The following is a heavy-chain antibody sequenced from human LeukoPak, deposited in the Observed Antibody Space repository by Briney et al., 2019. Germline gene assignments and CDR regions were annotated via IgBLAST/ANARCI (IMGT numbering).Heavy chain of an antibody. J-gene: IGHJ3*02. CDR2: ISDRGDST. CDR1: GFSVTTYA. Sequence: PGGSLRLSCAASGFSVTTYAMGWVRQAPGKGLEGVSVISDRGDSTHYADSVKGRFTISRDSSKNTLYLQMNSLRGEDTAVYYCAKGRWGLPINNFDIWGQGTMVTVSS. V-gene: IGHV3-23*01. CDR3: AKGRWGLPINNFDI. D-gene: IGHD2-21*01.